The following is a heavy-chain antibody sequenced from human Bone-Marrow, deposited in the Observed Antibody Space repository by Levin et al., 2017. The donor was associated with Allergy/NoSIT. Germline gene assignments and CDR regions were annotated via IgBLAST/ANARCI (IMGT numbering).Heavy chain of an antibody. Sequence: ASVKVSCTGSGYIFSRYGITWVRQVPGQGLEWMGWISPHNQNKNYDQRLQDRVTMTTDTSTNTAYLEIRSLRPDDTALYYCARDTSGACSGANCSPQGYWGQGTLVTVTS. CDR2: ISPHNQNK. J-gene: IGHJ4*02. CDR3: ARDTSGACSGANCSPQGY. V-gene: IGHV1-18*01. D-gene: IGHD2-15*01. CDR1: GYIFSRYG.